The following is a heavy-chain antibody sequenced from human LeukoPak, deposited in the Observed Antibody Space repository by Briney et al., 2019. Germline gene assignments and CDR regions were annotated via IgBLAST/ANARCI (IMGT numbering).Heavy chain of an antibody. J-gene: IGHJ4*02. CDR3: ATLMSTANPAFDY. CDR2: IRSDGSNK. V-gene: IGHV3-30*02. CDR1: GFTFSTYA. Sequence: PGGSLRLSCAASGFTFSTYAMHWVRQAPGKGLEWVAFIRSDGSNKYYADSVKGRFTISRDISENTLYLQMNSLRAEDTAVYYCATLMSTANPAFDYWGQGTPVTVSS. D-gene: IGHD5/OR15-5a*01.